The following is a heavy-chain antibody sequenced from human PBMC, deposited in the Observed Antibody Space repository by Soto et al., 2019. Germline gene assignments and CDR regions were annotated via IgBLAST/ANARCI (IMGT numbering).Heavy chain of an antibody. CDR3: GRENFGELFGMDV. V-gene: IGHV4-59*01. Sequence: SETLSLTCTVSGGSISSYYWSWIRQPPGKGLEWIGYIYYSGSTNYNPSLKSRVTISVDTSKNQFSLKLSSVTAADTAVYYCGRENFGELFGMDVWGQGTTVTVSS. J-gene: IGHJ6*02. CDR1: GGSISSYY. CDR2: IYYSGST. D-gene: IGHD3-10*01.